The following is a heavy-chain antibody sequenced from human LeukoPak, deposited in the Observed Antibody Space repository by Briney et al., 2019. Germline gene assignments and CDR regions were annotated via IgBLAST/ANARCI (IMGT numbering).Heavy chain of an antibody. D-gene: IGHD2-2*01. CDR3: AAIVVVPAANTSDY. J-gene: IGHJ4*02. V-gene: IGHV4-59*01. CDR2: IYYSGST. Sequence: SETLSLTCTVSGGSISSYYWSWIRQPPGKGLEWIGYIYYSGSTNYNPSLKSRVTISVDTSKNQFSLKLSSVTAADTAVYYCAAIVVVPAANTSDYWGQGTLVTVSS. CDR1: GGSISSYY.